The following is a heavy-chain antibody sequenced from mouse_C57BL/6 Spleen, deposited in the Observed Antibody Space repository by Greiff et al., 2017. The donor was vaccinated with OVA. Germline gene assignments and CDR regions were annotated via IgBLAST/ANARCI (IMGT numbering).Heavy chain of an antibody. J-gene: IGHJ2*01. V-gene: IGHV1-42*01. Sequence: VQLKESGPELVKPGASVKISCKASGYSFTGYYMNWVKQSPEKSLEWIGEINPSTGGTSYNPKFKAKATLTVDKSSSTAYMQLKSLTSEDSAVYDCARRIPGGFYVDYWGQGTTLTGSS. CDR3: ARRIPGGFYVDY. CDR2: INPSTGGT. D-gene: IGHD1-1*02. CDR1: GYSFTGYY.